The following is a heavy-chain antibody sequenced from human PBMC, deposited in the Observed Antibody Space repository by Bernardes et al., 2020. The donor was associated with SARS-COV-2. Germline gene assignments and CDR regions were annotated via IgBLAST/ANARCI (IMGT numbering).Heavy chain of an antibody. CDR1: GFTFSTYW. V-gene: IGHV3-74*01. D-gene: IGHD5-12*01. J-gene: IGHJ4*02. CDR2: INSDGRGT. Sequence: GGSLRLSCAASGFTFSTYWMHWVRQGPGKGLVWVSRINSDGRGTSYADSVKGRFSTSRDNAKNTLYLEMNSLRAEDTAVYYCARDSGYSGYDFIDYWGQGSLVTVSP. CDR3: ARDSGYSGYDFIDY.